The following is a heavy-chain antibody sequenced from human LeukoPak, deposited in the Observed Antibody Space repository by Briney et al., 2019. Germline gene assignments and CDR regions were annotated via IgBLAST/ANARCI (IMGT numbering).Heavy chain of an antibody. CDR3: ARGVSRDGYKWVDY. CDR2: IYTSGST. D-gene: IGHD5-24*01. CDR1: GGSISSGSYY. J-gene: IGHJ4*02. V-gene: IGHV4-61*02. Sequence: SETLSLTCTVSGGSISSGSYYWSWIRQPAGKGLEWIGRIYTSGSTNYNPSLKSRVTISVDTSKDQFSLKLSSVTAADTAVYYCARGVSRDGYKWVDYWGQGTLVTVSS.